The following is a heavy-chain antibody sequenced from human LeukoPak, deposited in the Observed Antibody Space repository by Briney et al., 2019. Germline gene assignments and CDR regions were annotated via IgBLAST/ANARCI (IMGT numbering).Heavy chain of an antibody. CDR2: ISGSGGNT. CDR3: AKARGIQLWFLDY. V-gene: IGHV3-23*01. Sequence: GGSLRLSCAASGFTFTSYAMSWVRRAPGKGLEWVSAISGSGGNTYYADSVKGRFTISRDDSKNTLSLQMNSLRAEDTAVYYCAKARGIQLWFLDYWGQGTLVTVSS. J-gene: IGHJ4*02. CDR1: GFTFTSYA. D-gene: IGHD5-18*01.